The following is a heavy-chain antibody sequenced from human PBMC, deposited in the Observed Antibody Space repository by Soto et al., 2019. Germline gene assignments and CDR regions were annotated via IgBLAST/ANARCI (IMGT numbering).Heavy chain of an antibody. CDR2: IYWGSNKI. V-gene: IGHV3-9*02. D-gene: IGHD3-10*01. J-gene: IGHJ6*02. Sequence: DVQLVESGGGLVHPGRSLRLSCVASGFTSHDYAMHWVRQTPGKGLEWVSGIYWGSNKIDYADSVKGRFTISRDNAKNSLFLQMNSLSADDTALYYCVKDVSPGGADVWGQGTTVTVSS. CDR3: VKDVSPGGADV. CDR1: GFTSHDYA.